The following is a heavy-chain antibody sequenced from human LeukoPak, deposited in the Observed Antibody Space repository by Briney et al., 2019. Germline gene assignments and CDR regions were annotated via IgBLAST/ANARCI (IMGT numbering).Heavy chain of an antibody. J-gene: IGHJ4*02. V-gene: IGHV3-74*03. CDR2: ISSDGSST. CDR3: ARDQRVTGRPDIDY. CDR1: GFTFRNHW. Sequence: GGSLRLSCAASGFTFRNHWMHWVRQTPGKGLVWVSRISSDGSSTTYADPVKGRFTISRDNAKNTLYLQMNNLRAEDTAMYYCARDQRVTGRPDIDYWGQGTLVIVSS. D-gene: IGHD6-6*01.